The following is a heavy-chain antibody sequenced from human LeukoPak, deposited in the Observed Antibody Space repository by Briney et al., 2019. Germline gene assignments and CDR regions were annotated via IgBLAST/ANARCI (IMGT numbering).Heavy chain of an antibody. CDR1: GGTFSSYA. J-gene: IGHJ4*02. CDR2: IIPIFGTA. Sequence: ASVKVSCKASGGTFSSYAISWVRQAPGQGLEWMGGIIPIFGTANYAQKFQGRVTMTRDTSTSTVYMELSSLRSEDTAVYYCARDPIAVTDYYFDYWGQGTLVTVSS. V-gene: IGHV1-69*05. D-gene: IGHD6-19*01. CDR3: ARDPIAVTDYYFDY.